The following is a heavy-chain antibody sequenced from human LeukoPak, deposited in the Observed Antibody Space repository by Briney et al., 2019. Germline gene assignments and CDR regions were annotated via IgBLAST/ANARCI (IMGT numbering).Heavy chain of an antibody. V-gene: IGHV3-21*01. D-gene: IGHD1-26*01. CDR2: ITSSSSYI. J-gene: IGHJ4*02. Sequence: GGSLRLSCAASGFTFSSYSMNWVRQAPGKGLEWVSSITSSSSYIYYADSVKGRFTISRDNAKNSLYPQMNSLRAEGTAVYYCARDRAALKVGATDYWGQGTLVTVSS. CDR1: GFTFSSYS. CDR3: ARDRAALKVGATDY.